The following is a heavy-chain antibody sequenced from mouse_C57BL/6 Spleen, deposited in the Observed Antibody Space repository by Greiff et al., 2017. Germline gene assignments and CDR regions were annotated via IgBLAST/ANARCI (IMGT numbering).Heavy chain of an antibody. Sequence: QVQLKESGAELVKPGSSVKMSCKASGYTFTTSPIEWMKQNPGKSLEWIGNFHPYNDDTKYNEKFKGKATLTVEKSSSTVYLQLSRVTSDDSAVYYWARGGDEGYPACFAYGGQGTLVTVSA. V-gene: IGHV1-47*01. CDR3: ARGGDEGYPACFAY. CDR1: GYTFTTSP. J-gene: IGHJ3*01. D-gene: IGHD2-3*01. CDR2: FHPYNDDT.